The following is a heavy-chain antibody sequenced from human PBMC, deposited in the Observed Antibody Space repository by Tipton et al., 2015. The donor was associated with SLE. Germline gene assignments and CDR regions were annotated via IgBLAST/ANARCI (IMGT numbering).Heavy chain of an antibody. D-gene: IGHD3-22*01. CDR3: ARALGCYDSSGYYPYYCDY. CDR2: IYYSGST. V-gene: IGHV4-31*03. Sequence: TLSLTCTVSGGSISSGGYYWSWIRQHPGKGLEWIGYIYYSGSTYYNPSLKSRVTISVDTSKNQFSLKLSSVTAADTAVYYCARALGCYDSSGYYPYYCDYWGQGTLVTVSS. J-gene: IGHJ4*02. CDR1: GGSISSGGYY.